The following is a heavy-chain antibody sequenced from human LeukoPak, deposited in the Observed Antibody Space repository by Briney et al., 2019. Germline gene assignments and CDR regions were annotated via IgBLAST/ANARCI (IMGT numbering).Heavy chain of an antibody. Sequence: GGSLRLSCAASGFTFSSYSMNWVRQAPGKGLEWVSSISSSSSYIYYADSVKGRFTISRDNAKNSLYLQMNSLRAEDTAAYYCARIWFGELRVGMDVWGKGTTVTVSS. CDR1: GFTFSSYS. J-gene: IGHJ6*04. V-gene: IGHV3-21*01. D-gene: IGHD3-10*01. CDR3: ARIWFGELRVGMDV. CDR2: ISSSSSYI.